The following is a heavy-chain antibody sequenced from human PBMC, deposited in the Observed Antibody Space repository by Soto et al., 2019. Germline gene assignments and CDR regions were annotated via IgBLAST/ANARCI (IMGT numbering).Heavy chain of an antibody. CDR2: INAGNGNT. CDR3: ASHYDISGYYDRGLEY. V-gene: IGHV1-3*01. Sequence: VASVKVSCKASGYTFTSYAMHWVRQAPGQRLEWMGWINAGNGNTKYSQKFQGRVTITRDTSASTGNMELSSLRSEDTAVYYCASHYDISGYYDRGLEYWGQGTLVTVSS. CDR1: GYTFTSYA. J-gene: IGHJ4*02. D-gene: IGHD3-22*01.